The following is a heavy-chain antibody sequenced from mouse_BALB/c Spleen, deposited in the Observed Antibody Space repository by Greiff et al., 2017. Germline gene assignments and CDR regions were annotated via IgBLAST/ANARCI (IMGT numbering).Heavy chain of an antibody. Sequence: EVQRVESGGGLVQPGGSRKLSCAASGFTFSSFGMHWVRQAPEKGLEWVAYISSGSSTIYYADTVKGRFTISRDNPKNTLFLQMTSLRSEDTAMYYCARDYYGSSYAMDYWGQGTSVTVSS. V-gene: IGHV5-17*02. D-gene: IGHD1-1*01. CDR2: ISSGSSTI. J-gene: IGHJ4*01. CDR1: GFTFSSFG. CDR3: ARDYYGSSYAMDY.